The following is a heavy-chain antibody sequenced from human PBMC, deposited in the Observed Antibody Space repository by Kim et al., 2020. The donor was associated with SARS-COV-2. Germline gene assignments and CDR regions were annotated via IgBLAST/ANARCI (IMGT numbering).Heavy chain of an antibody. D-gene: IGHD1-26*01. V-gene: IGHV3-30-3*01. CDR1: GFTFSSYA. Sequence: GGSLRLSCAASGFTFSSYAMHWVRQAPGKGLEWVAVISYDGSNKYYADSVKGRFTISRDNSKNTLYLQMNSLRAADTAVYYCARSMGGAYYYGMDVWGQGTTVTVSS. CDR3: ARSMGGAYYYGMDV. CDR2: ISYDGSNK. J-gene: IGHJ6*02.